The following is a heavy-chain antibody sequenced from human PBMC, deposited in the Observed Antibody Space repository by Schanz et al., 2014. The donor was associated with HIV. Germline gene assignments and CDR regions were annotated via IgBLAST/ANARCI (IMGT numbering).Heavy chain of an antibody. CDR3: ARDGYSYYYGLDV. CDR2: ISYDGSNK. D-gene: IGHD2-21*01. J-gene: IGHJ6*02. Sequence: VQLLESGGGVVQPGRSLRLSCAASGFTFSSYGMHWVRQAPGKGLEWVAVISYDGSNKYYADSVKGRFTISRDNSKNTLYLQMNSLRAEDTAVYYCARDGYSYYYGLDVWGQGTTVTVSS. CDR1: GFTFSSYG. V-gene: IGHV3-30*03.